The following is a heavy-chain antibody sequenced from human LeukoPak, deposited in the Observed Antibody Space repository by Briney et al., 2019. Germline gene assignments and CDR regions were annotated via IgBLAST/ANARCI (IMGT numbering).Heavy chain of an antibody. D-gene: IGHD4-17*01. CDR1: GLTFTRYS. CDR3: AREIYGDSNYFDY. V-gene: IGHV3-21*01. Sequence: GGSLRLSCAASGLTFTRYSMNWVRQAPGKGLEWVSSITTSSQVYYADSIKGRFSISRDNAKNSLYLQMDSLRAEDTAVYYCAREIYGDSNYFDYWGQGTLVTVSS. J-gene: IGHJ4*02. CDR2: ITTSSQV.